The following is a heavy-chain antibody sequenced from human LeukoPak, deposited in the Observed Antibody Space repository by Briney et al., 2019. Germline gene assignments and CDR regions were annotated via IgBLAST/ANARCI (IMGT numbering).Heavy chain of an antibody. J-gene: IGHJ4*02. Sequence: ASVKVSCKASGYTFTSYGISWVRQAPGQGLEWMGWTSGYNGNTIYALKLQGRVIMTTDTSTSTAYMELRSLRSDDTAVYYCARDGGLRVEAFDYWGQGTLITVSS. CDR2: TSGYNGNT. V-gene: IGHV1-18*01. CDR3: ARDGGLRVEAFDY. CDR1: GYTFTSYG. D-gene: IGHD2-8*02.